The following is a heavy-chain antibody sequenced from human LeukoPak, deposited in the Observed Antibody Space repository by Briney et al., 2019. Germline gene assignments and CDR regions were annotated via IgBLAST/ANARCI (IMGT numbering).Heavy chain of an antibody. CDR2: ISYDGSNK. V-gene: IGHV3-33*05. CDR1: GFTFSSYG. CDR3: ARDSSSTHRYPMFDY. J-gene: IGHJ4*02. D-gene: IGHD6-13*01. Sequence: PGGSLRLSCAASGFTFSSYGMHWVRQAPGKGLEWVAVISYDGSNKYYADSVKGRFTISRDNAKNSLYLQMNSLRADDTAVYYCARDSSSTHRYPMFDYWGQGTLVTVSS.